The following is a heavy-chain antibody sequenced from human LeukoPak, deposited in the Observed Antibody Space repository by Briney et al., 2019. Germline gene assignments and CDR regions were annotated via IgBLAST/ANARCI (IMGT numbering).Heavy chain of an antibody. Sequence: ASVKVSCKASGGTFSSYAISRVRQAPGQGLEWMGRIIPIFGTANYAQKFQGRVTITTDESTSTAYMELSSLRSEDTAVYYCARESYDSSGPTFDYWGQGTLVTVSS. D-gene: IGHD3-22*01. CDR1: GGTFSSYA. J-gene: IGHJ4*02. CDR2: IIPIFGTA. CDR3: ARESYDSSGPTFDY. V-gene: IGHV1-69*05.